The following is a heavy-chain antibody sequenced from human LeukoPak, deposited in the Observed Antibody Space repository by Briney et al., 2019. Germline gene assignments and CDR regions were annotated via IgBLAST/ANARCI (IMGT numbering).Heavy chain of an antibody. Sequence: GGSLRLSCAASGFTFSSYWMHWVCQAPGKGLVWVSRINTDGSSTSYADSVKGRFTISRDNAKNTLYLQMNSLRAEDTAVYYCAREYYSSSADYWGQGTLVTVSS. CDR1: GFTFSSYW. V-gene: IGHV3-74*01. D-gene: IGHD6-6*01. CDR2: INTDGSST. CDR3: AREYYSSSADY. J-gene: IGHJ4*02.